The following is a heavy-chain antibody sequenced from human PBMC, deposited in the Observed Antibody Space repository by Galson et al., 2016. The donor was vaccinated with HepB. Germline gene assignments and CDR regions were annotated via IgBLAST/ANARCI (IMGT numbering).Heavy chain of an antibody. D-gene: IGHD2-15*01. CDR1: GGSTSSYY. Sequence: SETLSLTCTVSGGSTSSYYWSWIRQPPGKRLEWMGSISYRGSTDYNPSLKSRVTISVDTSKNQFSLKLSSVTAADTAVYYCARIWWSPSGYYFDYWGQGTLVTVSS. V-gene: IGHV4-59*08. J-gene: IGHJ4*02. CDR3: ARIWWSPSGYYFDY. CDR2: ISYRGST.